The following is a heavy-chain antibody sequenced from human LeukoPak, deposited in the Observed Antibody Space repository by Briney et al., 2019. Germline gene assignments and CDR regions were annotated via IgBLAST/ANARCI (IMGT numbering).Heavy chain of an antibody. CDR3: ARWEELEKSAGNWFDP. V-gene: IGHV4-61*01. Sequence: SETLSLTCTVSGYSISSGYYWAWIRQPPGKGLEWIGYIYYSGSTNYNPSLKSRVTISVDTSKNQFSLKLSSVTAADTAVYYCARWEELEKSAGNWFDPWGQGTLVTVSS. CDR1: GYSISSGYY. D-gene: IGHD1-7*01. CDR2: IYYSGST. J-gene: IGHJ5*02.